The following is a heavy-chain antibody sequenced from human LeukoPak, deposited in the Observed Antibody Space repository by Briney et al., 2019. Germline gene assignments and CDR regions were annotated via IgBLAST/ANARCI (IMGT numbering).Heavy chain of an antibody. Sequence: SETLSLTCTVSGGSISSYYWSWIRQPPGKGLEWIGYIYYSGSTNYNPSLKSRVTISVDTSKNQFSLKLSSVTAADTAVYYCARHLMVRGVITIYYYYGMDVRGQGTTVTVSS. CDR2: IYYSGST. CDR3: ARHLMVRGVITIYYYYGMDV. CDR1: GGSISSYY. J-gene: IGHJ6*02. V-gene: IGHV4-59*08. D-gene: IGHD3-10*01.